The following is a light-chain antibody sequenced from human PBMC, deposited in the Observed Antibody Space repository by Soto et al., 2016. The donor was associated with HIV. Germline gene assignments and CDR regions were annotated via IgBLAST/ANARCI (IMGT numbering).Light chain of an antibody. J-gene: IGLJ2*01. CDR3: QAWDSSTGV. CDR1: KLWEKY. Sequence: SYELPQPPSVSVSPGQTARITCSGDKLWEKYVSWYQQKPGQSPALVIYQDAMRPSGIPERFSGSNSGNTATLTISGTQTMDEADYYCQAWDSSTGVFGGGTELTVL. V-gene: IGLV3-1*01. CDR2: QDA.